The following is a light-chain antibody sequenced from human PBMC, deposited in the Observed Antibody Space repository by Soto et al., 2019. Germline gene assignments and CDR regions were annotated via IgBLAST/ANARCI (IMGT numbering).Light chain of an antibody. V-gene: IGKV4-1*01. CDR2: WAS. CDR1: QSLLSSADNLNY. Sequence: DIVLTQSPYSLAVSLAERAAINCKSSQSLLSSADNLNYLAWFQQKPGQPPKLLILWASTRESGVPDRFSGSGSGTDFSLTISTLQAEDVATYYCHQHYSTPITFGQGTRLEI. CDR3: HQHYSTPIT. J-gene: IGKJ5*01.